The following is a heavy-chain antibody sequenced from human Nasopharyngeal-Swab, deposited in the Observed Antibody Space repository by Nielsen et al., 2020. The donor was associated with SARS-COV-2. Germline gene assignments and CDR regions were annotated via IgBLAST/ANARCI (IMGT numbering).Heavy chain of an antibody. D-gene: IGHD2-8*01. J-gene: IGHJ6*02. CDR3: ASGQCINGVCNPTDGLDV. Sequence: SAKVSCKASGFSITYRFLHWLRQAPGQALEWMGWITPFNGNAKYAQKSQGRVSITRDGSRTTASLELSSLRPDDTAMYFCASGQCINGVCNPTDGLDVWGQGTSVTVS. V-gene: IGHV1-45*02. CDR1: GFSITYRF. CDR2: ITPFNGNA.